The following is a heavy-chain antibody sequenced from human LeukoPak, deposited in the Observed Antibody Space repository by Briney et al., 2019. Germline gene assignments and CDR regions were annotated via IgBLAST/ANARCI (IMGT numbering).Heavy chain of an antibody. J-gene: IGHJ5*02. CDR1: GGSISSYY. Sequence: SETLSLTCTVSGGSISSYYWSWIRQPAGKGLEWIGRIYTSGSTNYNPSLKSRVTMSVDTSKNQFSLKLSSVTAADTAVYYCARGRSLAGSGQLPFDPWGQGTLVTVSS. D-gene: IGHD2-15*01. CDR3: ARGRSLAGSGQLPFDP. CDR2: IYTSGST. V-gene: IGHV4-4*07.